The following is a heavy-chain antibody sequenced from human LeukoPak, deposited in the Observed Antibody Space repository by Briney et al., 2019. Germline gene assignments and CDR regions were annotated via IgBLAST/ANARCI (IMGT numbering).Heavy chain of an antibody. CDR1: GGSISSSSYY. Sequence: SETLSLTCTVSGGSISSSSYYWSWIRQPPGKGLEWIGYIYYSGSTNYNPSLKSRVTISVDTSKNQFSLKLSSVTAADTAVYYCARGAAAGLDYWGQGTLVTVSS. D-gene: IGHD6-13*01. V-gene: IGHV4-61*01. CDR3: ARGAAAGLDY. CDR2: IYYSGST. J-gene: IGHJ4*02.